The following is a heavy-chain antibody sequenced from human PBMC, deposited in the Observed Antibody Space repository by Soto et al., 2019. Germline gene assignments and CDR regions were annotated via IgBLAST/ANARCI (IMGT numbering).Heavy chain of an antibody. J-gene: IGHJ6*02. CDR2: IYHSGST. CDR3: ARDPETGSYYHKRDYYYGMDV. D-gene: IGHD3-10*01. CDR1: GGSIISSNC. V-gene: IGHV4-4*02. Sequence: PSETLSLTCAVSGGSIISSNCLILFRQPPGKVLEWIGEIYHSGSTNYNPSLKSRVTISVDKSKNQFSLKLSSVTAADTAVYYCARDPETGSYYHKRDYYYGMDVWGQGTTVTVSS.